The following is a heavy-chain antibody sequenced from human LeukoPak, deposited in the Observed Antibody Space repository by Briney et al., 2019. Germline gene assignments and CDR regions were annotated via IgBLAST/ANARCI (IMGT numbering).Heavy chain of an antibody. CDR3: AKVQMVYASNDAFDV. V-gene: IGHV3-30*18. Sequence: GRSLRLSCAASGFTFSSYGMHWVPQAPGKGLEWVAVISYDGSNKYYADSVKGRFTISRDNSKNTLYLQMNSLRAEDTAVYYCAKVQMVYASNDAFDVWGQGTMVTVSS. CDR1: GFTFSSYG. D-gene: IGHD2-8*01. CDR2: ISYDGSNK. J-gene: IGHJ3*01.